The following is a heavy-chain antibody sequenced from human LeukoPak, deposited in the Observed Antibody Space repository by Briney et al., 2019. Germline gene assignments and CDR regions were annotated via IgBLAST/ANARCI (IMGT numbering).Heavy chain of an antibody. CDR3: ARYPKSSYYYYGMDV. J-gene: IGHJ6*02. Sequence: PSETLSLTCAVYGGSFSGYYWSWIRQPPGKGLEWIGEINHSGSTNYNPSLKSRVTISVDTSKNQFSLKLSSVTAADTAVYYCARYPKSSYYYYGMDVWGRGTTVTVSS. CDR2: INHSGST. CDR1: GGSFSGYY. V-gene: IGHV4-34*01.